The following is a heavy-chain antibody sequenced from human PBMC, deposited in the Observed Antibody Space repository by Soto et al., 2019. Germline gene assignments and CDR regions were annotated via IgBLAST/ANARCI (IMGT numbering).Heavy chain of an antibody. D-gene: IGHD3-10*01. CDR2: ISWNSGSI. Sequence: DVQLVESGGGLVQPGRSLRLSCAASGFTFDDYAMHWVRQAPGKGLEWVSGISWNSGSIGYADSVKGRFTISRDNDKNSLYLQMNSLSAEDTALYYCAKEAGGGYFDYWGQGTLVTVSS. J-gene: IGHJ4*02. V-gene: IGHV3-9*01. CDR3: AKEAGGGYFDY. CDR1: GFTFDDYA.